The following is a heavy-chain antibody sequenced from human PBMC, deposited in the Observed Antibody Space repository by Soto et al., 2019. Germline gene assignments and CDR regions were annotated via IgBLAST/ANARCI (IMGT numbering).Heavy chain of an antibody. CDR3: ARGSYYYDSSGYQIDY. J-gene: IGHJ4*02. D-gene: IGHD3-22*01. Sequence: QVQLQESGPGLVKPSGTLSLTCAVSGGSISSSNWWSWVRQPPGKGLEWIGEIYHSGSNNYNPSLKGRVTISVDKSKNQFSLKLSSVTAADTAVYYCARGSYYYDSSGYQIDYWGQGTLVTVSS. V-gene: IGHV4-4*02. CDR1: GGSISSSNW. CDR2: IYHSGSN.